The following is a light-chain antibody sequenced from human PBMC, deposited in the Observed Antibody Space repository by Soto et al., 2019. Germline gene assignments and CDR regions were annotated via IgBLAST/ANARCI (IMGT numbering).Light chain of an antibody. CDR3: QSYDSSLSGSV. CDR2: GNS. CDR1: SSNIGAGYD. Sequence: QSVLTQPPSVSGAPGQRVTISCTGSSSNIGAGYDVHWYQQLPGTAPKLLIYGNSNRPSGDPDRFSGSKSGTSASLAITGLQAEDEADYYCQSYDSSLSGSVFGGGTKLPVL. V-gene: IGLV1-40*01. J-gene: IGLJ2*01.